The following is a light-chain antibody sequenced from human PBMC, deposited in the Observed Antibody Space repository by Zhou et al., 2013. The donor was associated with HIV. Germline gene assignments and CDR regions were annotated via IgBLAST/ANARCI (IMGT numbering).Light chain of an antibody. Sequence: DIQMTQSPSSLAASVGDRVTITCRASHDIKNYLAWYQQNPGKVPKLLIYSASTSASWVPSRFSGTGSGTNFTLTISFLLPEDFATYYCQKYDTVPRTFGQGTRVE. CDR1: HDIKNY. J-gene: IGKJ1*01. CDR2: SAS. CDR3: QKYDTVPRT. V-gene: IGKV1-27*01.